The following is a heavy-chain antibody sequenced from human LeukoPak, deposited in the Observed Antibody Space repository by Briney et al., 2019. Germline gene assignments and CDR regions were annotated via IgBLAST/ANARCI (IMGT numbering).Heavy chain of an antibody. CDR3: ARVKLAESSSWHRFDYFDY. J-gene: IGHJ4*02. V-gene: IGHV1-8*03. CDR1: GYTFTSYD. Sequence: EASVKVSCKASGYTFTSYDINWVRQATGQGLEWMGWMNPNSGNTGYAQKFQGRVTITRNTSISTAYMELSSLRSEDTAVYYCARVKLAESSSWHRFDYFDYWGQGALVTVSS. CDR2: MNPNSGNT. D-gene: IGHD6-13*01.